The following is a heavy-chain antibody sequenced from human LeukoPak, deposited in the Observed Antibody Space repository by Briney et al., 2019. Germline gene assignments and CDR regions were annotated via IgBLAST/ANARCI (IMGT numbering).Heavy chain of an antibody. CDR1: GFTFSSYA. Sequence: AGSLRLSCAASGFTFSSYAMSWVRQAPGKGLEWVSAISGSGGSTYYADSVKGRFTISRDNSKNTLYLQMNSLRAEDTAVYYCAKKESPNYYGSGSYYYYGMDVWGQGTTVTVSS. D-gene: IGHD3-10*01. J-gene: IGHJ6*02. CDR3: AKKESPNYYGSGSYYYYGMDV. CDR2: ISGSGGST. V-gene: IGHV3-23*01.